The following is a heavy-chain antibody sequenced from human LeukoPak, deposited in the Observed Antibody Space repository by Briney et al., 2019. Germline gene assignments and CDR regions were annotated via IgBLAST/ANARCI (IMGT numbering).Heavy chain of an antibody. CDR2: ISGSGGST. V-gene: IGHV3-23*01. CDR3: AKDPLVNSQEYFDY. Sequence: GGSLRLSCAASGFTFSSYAMSWVRQATGKRLEWVSAISGSGGSTYYADSVKGRFTISRDNSKNTLYLQMNSLRAEDTAVCYCAKDPLVNSQEYFDYWGQGTLVTVSS. J-gene: IGHJ4*02. CDR1: GFTFSSYA. D-gene: IGHD2/OR15-2a*01.